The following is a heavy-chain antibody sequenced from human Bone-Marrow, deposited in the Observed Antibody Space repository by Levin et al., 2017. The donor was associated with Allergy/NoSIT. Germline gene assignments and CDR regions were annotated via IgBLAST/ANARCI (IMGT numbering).Heavy chain of an antibody. Sequence: SETLSLTCAVSGGSISSSSYSWNWIRQPPGKGLEWIGYIYHTGSTYYNPSLKSRVAISVDRSKKQFSLKLSSVTAADTAVYYCARGRLNYYGSGSYYNGNFDFWGQGILVTVSS. CDR3: ARGRLNYYGSGSYYNGNFDF. J-gene: IGHJ4*02. D-gene: IGHD3-10*01. V-gene: IGHV4-30-2*01. CDR1: GGSISSSSYS. CDR2: IYHTGST.